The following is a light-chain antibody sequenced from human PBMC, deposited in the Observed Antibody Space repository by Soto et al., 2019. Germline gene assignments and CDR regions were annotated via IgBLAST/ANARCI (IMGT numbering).Light chain of an antibody. CDR3: SSYTTGSPYV. CDR1: SSDVGGYNF. CDR2: EVT. Sequence: QSVLTQPASVSGSPGQSITISCTGTSSDVGGYNFVSWYQQRPGEAPKLIIYEVTNRPSGLFNRFSGSKSGNTAPLTISGLQTEDEADYYCSSYTTGSPYVFGTGTKVTVL. J-gene: IGLJ1*01. V-gene: IGLV2-14*01.